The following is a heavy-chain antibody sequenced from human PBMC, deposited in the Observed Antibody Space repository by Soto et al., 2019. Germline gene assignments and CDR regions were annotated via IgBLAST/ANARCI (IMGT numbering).Heavy chain of an antibody. V-gene: IGHV3-23*01. CDR2: ISGSGGST. Sequence: GGALRLSWAASGFTFRSYAMSRVRQAPGKGLEWVSAISGSGGSTYYADSVKGRFTISRDNSKNTLYLQMNSLRAEDTAVYYCAKVQYRSSPPDYWGQGTLVTVSS. J-gene: IGHJ4*02. D-gene: IGHD2-2*01. CDR3: AKVQYRSSPPDY. CDR1: GFTFRSYA.